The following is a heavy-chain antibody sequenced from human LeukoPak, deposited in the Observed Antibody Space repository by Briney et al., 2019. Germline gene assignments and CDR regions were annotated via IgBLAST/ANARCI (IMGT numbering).Heavy chain of an antibody. CDR2: IYYSGST. J-gene: IGHJ5*02. CDR1: GGSISSYY. CDR3: ARDPENDIVVVPARGWFDP. D-gene: IGHD2-2*01. V-gene: IGHV4-59*01. Sequence: SETLSLTCTVSGGSISSYYWSWIRQPPGKGLEWIGYIYYSGSTNYNPSLKSRVTISVDTSKNQFSLKLSSVTAADTAVYYCARDPENDIVVVPARGWFDPWGQGTLVTVSS.